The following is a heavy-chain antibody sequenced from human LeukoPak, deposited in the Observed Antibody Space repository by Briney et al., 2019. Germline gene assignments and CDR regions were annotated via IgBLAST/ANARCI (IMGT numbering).Heavy chain of an antibody. V-gene: IGHV3-30*02. CDR3: AKDSNSGCVSVGPDY. CDR2: VRYDESNE. Sequence: GGSLRLSCQTSGFVFSNYGMHWVRQAPGKGLEWVAFVRYDESNEYYADSVKGRFTISRDNSRNTLYLQMNSLRAEDTGVYSCAKDSNSGCVSVGPDYWGLGTLVTVSS. D-gene: IGHD5-12*01. CDR1: GFVFSNYG. J-gene: IGHJ4*02.